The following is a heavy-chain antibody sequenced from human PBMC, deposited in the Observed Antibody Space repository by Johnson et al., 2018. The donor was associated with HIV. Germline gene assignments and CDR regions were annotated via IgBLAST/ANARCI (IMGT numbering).Heavy chain of an antibody. D-gene: IGHD5-18*01. CDR1: GFTFSSYV. Sequence: VQLVESGGGLVQPGGPLRLSCAASGFTFSSYVMNWVRQAPGKGLEWVSGISGSGGSTYYADSVKGRFTISRDNAKNSLYLQMNSLRAEDTAVYYCARDQANPAMVNSEAFDIWGQGTMVTVSS. CDR2: ISGSGGST. CDR3: ARDQANPAMVNSEAFDI. J-gene: IGHJ3*02. V-gene: IGHV3-23*04.